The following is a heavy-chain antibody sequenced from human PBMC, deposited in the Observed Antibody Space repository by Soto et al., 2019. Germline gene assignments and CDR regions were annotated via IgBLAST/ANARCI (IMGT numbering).Heavy chain of an antibody. CDR1: GFTFSSYS. J-gene: IGHJ6*02. D-gene: IGHD3-3*01. Sequence: SGGSLRLSCAASGFTFSSYSMNWVRQAPGKGLEWVSSISSSSSYIYYADSVKGRFTISRDNAKNSLYLQMNSLRAEDTAVYYCARDGAVIQNYDFWGGYPDGMDVWGQGTTVTVSS. V-gene: IGHV3-21*01. CDR3: ARDGAVIQNYDFWGGYPDGMDV. CDR2: ISSSSSYI.